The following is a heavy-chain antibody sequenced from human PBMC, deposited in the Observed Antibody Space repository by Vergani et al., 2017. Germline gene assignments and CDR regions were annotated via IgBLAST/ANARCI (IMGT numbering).Heavy chain of an antibody. CDR1: GYSFTSYW. CDR2: IYPGDSDT. Sequence: EVQLVQSGAEVKKPGESLKISCKGSGYSFTSYWIGWVRQMPGKGLEWMGIIYPGDSDTRYSPSFQGQVTISADKSTSTAYLQWSSLKASDTAMYYCARAVVVPAAMGYYYYYGMDVWGQGTTVTVSS. D-gene: IGHD2-2*01. V-gene: IGHV5-51*01. J-gene: IGHJ6*02. CDR3: ARAVVVPAAMGYYYYYGMDV.